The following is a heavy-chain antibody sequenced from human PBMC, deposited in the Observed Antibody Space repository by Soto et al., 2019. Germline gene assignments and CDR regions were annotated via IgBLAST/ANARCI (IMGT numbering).Heavy chain of an antibody. CDR3: ARQADYNILTGYFYYFDY. V-gene: IGHV5-51*01. J-gene: IGHJ4*02. D-gene: IGHD3-9*01. Sequence: PGESLKISCKSSGYSFTDYWIGWVRQMPGKGLEWMGIICPGDSDARYSPSFQGQVTISVDTSINTAFLRWNSLTASDTAMYYCARQADYNILTGYFYYFDYWGQGSLVTVSS. CDR2: ICPGDSDA. CDR1: GYSFTDYW.